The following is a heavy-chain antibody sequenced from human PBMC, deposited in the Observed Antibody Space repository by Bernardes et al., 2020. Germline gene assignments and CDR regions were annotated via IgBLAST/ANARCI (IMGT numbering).Heavy chain of an antibody. D-gene: IGHD2-2*01. CDR1: GYSIRSGYY. J-gene: IGHJ3*02. V-gene: IGHV4-38-2*02. CDR2: IYHSGHT. CDR3: ARDWGYCSSSSCSDDAFDI. Sequence: SETLSLTCAVSGYSIRSGYYWGWIRQPPGKGLEWIGSIYHSGHTYYNPSLKSRVTISVSTSKNHFSLRLSSVTAADTAVYYCARDWGYCSSSSCSDDAFDIWGQGTMVTVSS.